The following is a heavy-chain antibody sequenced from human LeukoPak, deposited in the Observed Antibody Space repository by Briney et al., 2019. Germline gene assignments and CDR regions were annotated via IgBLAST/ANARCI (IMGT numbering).Heavy chain of an antibody. D-gene: IGHD1-26*01. CDR3: TRDSGTYNWFDP. Sequence: GGSLKLSCAASGFTFSGSAIHWVRQSSGKGLEWVGQIDKKDKGYATATAYAASVKGRFTIFRDDSINTAYLQMKSLKTEDTALYYCTRDSGTYNWFDPWGQGTLVTVSS. CDR1: GFTFSGSA. J-gene: IGHJ5*02. CDR2: IDKKDKGYATAT. V-gene: IGHV3-73*01.